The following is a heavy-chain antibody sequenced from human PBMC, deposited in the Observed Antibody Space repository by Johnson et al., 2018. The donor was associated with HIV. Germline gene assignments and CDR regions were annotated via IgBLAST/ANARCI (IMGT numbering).Heavy chain of an antibody. Sequence: MQLVESGGGVVQPGRSLRLSCAASGFTFSSYAMSWVRQAPGKGLEWVSYISSSGSTIYYADSVKGRFTISRDNAKNTLYLQMNSLRAEDTALYYCARNPIRDFWSGSGDAFDIWGQGTMVTVSS. V-gene: IGHV3-48*04. CDR3: ARNPIRDFWSGSGDAFDI. CDR1: GFTFSSYA. J-gene: IGHJ3*02. D-gene: IGHD3-3*01. CDR2: ISSSGSTI.